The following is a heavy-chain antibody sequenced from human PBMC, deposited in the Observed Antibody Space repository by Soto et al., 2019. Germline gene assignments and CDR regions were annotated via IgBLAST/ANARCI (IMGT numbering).Heavy chain of an antibody. D-gene: IGHD6-19*01. CDR3: ARGPTGWYGCIY. J-gene: IGHJ4*02. CDR1: GFTFSSSW. Sequence: EVQLVESGGGLVQPGGSLRLSCAASGFTFSSSWMHWVRQAPGKGLVWVSRIYSDGSRTNYADSVQGRFSISKDNAKSTLYLQMNSLRAEDTALYYCARGPTGWYGCIYWGQGKLVTVSS. CDR2: IYSDGSRT. V-gene: IGHV3-74*01.